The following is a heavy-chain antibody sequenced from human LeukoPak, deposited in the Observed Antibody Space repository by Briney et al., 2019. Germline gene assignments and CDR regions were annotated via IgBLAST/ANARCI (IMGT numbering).Heavy chain of an antibody. V-gene: IGHV3-53*01. D-gene: IGHD4-17*01. CDR1: GISVSNNY. J-gene: IGHJ4*02. CDR2: TYTGRST. Sequence: GGSLRLSCAASGISVSNNYMSWVRQAPGKGLEWVSVTYTGRSTYYADSVKGRFTIYRDNSKNMLYLQMNSLRAEDTALYYCAKDLNGDYGFDYWGQGTLVTVPS. CDR3: AKDLNGDYGFDY.